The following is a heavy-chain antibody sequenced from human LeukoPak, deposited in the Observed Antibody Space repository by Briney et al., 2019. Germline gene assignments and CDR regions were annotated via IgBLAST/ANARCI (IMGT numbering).Heavy chain of an antibody. J-gene: IGHJ5*02. D-gene: IGHD3-22*01. CDR1: GYTFTCYY. V-gene: IGHV1-2*02. Sequence: ASVKVSCKASGYTFTCYYMHWVRRAPGQGLEWMGWINPNSGGTNYAQKFQGRVTMTRDTSISTAYMELSRLRSDDTAVSYCARDKDSSGYYNWFDPWGQGTLVTVSS. CDR2: INPNSGGT. CDR3: ARDKDSSGYYNWFDP.